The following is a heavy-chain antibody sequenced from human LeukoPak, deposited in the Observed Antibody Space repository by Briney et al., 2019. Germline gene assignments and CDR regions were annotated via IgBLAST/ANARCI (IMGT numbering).Heavy chain of an antibody. Sequence: GGSLRLSCAASGFTFSSYAMSWVRQAPGKGLEWVSAISGSSGSTYYADSVKGRFTISRDNSKNTLYLQMNSLRAEDTAVYYCANLGSGYCSSTSCSDAFDIWGQGTMVTVSS. CDR2: ISGSSGST. J-gene: IGHJ3*02. D-gene: IGHD2-2*01. CDR3: ANLGSGYCSSTSCSDAFDI. V-gene: IGHV3-23*01. CDR1: GFTFSSYA.